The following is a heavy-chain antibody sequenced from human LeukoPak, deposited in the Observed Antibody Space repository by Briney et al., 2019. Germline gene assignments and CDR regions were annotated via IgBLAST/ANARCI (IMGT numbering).Heavy chain of an antibody. CDR1: GYTFTSYD. Sequence: GASVKVSCKASGYTFTSYDINWVRQATGQGLEWMGWMNPNSGNTGYAQKFQGRVTITRNTSISTAYMELSSLRSEDTAVYYCARGPYYDFWSGYYGVYYYYYMDVWGKGTTVTVSS. V-gene: IGHV1-8*03. J-gene: IGHJ6*03. D-gene: IGHD3-3*01. CDR3: ARGPYYDFWSGYYGVYYYYYMDV. CDR2: MNPNSGNT.